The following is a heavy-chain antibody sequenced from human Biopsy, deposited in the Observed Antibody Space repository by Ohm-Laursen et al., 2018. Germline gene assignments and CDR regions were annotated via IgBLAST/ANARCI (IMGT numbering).Heavy chain of an antibody. J-gene: IGHJ4*02. V-gene: IGHV1-2*02. CDR2: INCKTGAT. Sequence: SVKVSCKVSSYTFTDYNIHWMRQAPGQGLEWLGYINCKTGATNYAQKFQGTVTMTRDTSISTAYLALGSLRSADTTIYYCARDPLNGHKHFDYWGQGSLVTVSS. D-gene: IGHD2-8*01. CDR3: ARDPLNGHKHFDY. CDR1: SYTFTDYN.